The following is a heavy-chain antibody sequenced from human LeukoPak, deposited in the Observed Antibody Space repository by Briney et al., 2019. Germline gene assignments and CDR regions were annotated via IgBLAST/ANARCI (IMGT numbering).Heavy chain of an antibody. V-gene: IGHV1-8*01. CDR3: ARVLDRYYGSGSYYDPSAAPSDY. CDR2: MNPNSGNT. D-gene: IGHD3-10*01. Sequence: ASVKVSCKASGYTFTSYDINWVRQATGQGLEWMGWMNPNSGNTGYAQKFQGRVTMTRNTSISTAYMELSSLRSEDTAVYYCARVLDRYYGSGSYYDPSAAPSDYWGQGTLVTVSS. CDR1: GYTFTSYD. J-gene: IGHJ4*02.